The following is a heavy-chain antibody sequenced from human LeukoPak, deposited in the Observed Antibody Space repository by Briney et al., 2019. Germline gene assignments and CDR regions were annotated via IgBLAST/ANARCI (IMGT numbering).Heavy chain of an antibody. J-gene: IGHJ4*02. Sequence: GGSLRLSCAASGFTFSSYAMSWVRQAPGKGLEWVAVIWYDGSNKYYADSVKGRFTISRDNSKNTLYLQMNSLRAEDTAVYYCASSPYYDFWSGYLDYWGQGTLVTVSS. CDR1: GFTFSSYA. CDR3: ASSPYYDFWSGYLDY. V-gene: IGHV3-33*08. CDR2: IWYDGSNK. D-gene: IGHD3-3*01.